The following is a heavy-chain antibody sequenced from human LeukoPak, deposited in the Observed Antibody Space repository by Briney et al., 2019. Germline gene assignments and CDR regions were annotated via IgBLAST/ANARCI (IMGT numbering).Heavy chain of an antibody. V-gene: IGHV3-48*03. CDR1: GFTFSTYE. CDR2: ISSGDNIM. CDR3: ARGVTLDY. Sequence: PGGSLRLSCAASGFTFSTYEMNWVRQAPGKGLEWVSYISSGDNIMFYADSVKGRFIISRDNAKNSLYLQMNSLRAEDTAVYYCARGVTLDYWGQGTLVIVPS. D-gene: IGHD2-21*02. J-gene: IGHJ4*02.